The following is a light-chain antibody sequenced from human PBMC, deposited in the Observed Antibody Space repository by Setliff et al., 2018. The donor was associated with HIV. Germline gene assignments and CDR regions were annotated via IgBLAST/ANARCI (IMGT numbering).Light chain of an antibody. J-gene: IGLJ1*01. V-gene: IGLV2-23*02. CDR1: SSDDGGYNL. CDR3: CSYAGSSMV. CDR2: EVS. Sequence: QSALTQPASVSGSPGQSITISCTGTSSDDGGYNLVSWYQQHTGKAHKLMIYEVSKRPSGVSNRFSGSKSGNTASLTISGLQAEDEADYYCCSYAGSSMVFGTGTKFTVL.